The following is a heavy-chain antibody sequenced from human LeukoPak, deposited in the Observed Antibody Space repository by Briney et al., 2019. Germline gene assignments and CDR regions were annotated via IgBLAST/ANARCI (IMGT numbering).Heavy chain of an antibody. Sequence: GGSLRLSCAASGFTVSSNHMSWVRQAPGKGLEWVSVIHSGGTIYYADSVKGRFTISRDNSKNTVYPEMNSLRAEDTAVYYCARDRDSGRDGYKPFVHWGQGTLVTVSS. CDR1: GFTVSSNH. CDR3: ARDRDSGRDGYKPFVH. V-gene: IGHV3-66*01. J-gene: IGHJ4*02. CDR2: IHSGGTI. D-gene: IGHD5-24*01.